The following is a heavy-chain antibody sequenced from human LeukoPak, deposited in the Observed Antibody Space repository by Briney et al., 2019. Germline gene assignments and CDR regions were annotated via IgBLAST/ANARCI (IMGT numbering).Heavy chain of an antibody. D-gene: IGHD3-16*01. CDR3: ARWRSKGALGY. J-gene: IGHJ4*02. CDR2: ISTSSGFT. Sequence: GGSLRLSCAASGFPFSDYYMTWIRQVPGKGLEWVSYISTSSGFTKYADSVKGRFTISRDNAKNSLYPQMNSLRAEDTAVYYCARWRSKGALGYWGQGTLVTVSS. CDR1: GFPFSDYY. V-gene: IGHV3-11*06.